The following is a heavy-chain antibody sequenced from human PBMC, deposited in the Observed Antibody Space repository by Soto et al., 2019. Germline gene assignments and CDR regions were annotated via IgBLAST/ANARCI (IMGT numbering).Heavy chain of an antibody. V-gene: IGHV3-11*01. Sequence: PGGSLRLSCAASGFSFSDYYMSWIRQAPGKGLEGVSYISDSGGTRYYADSVKGRFTISRDNAKNSLFLQMDSLRAEDTAVYYFARDRYSTGWHPFDCWGQGTLVTV. J-gene: IGHJ4*02. CDR1: GFSFSDYY. CDR3: ARDRYSTGWHPFDC. CDR2: ISDSGGTR. D-gene: IGHD6-19*01.